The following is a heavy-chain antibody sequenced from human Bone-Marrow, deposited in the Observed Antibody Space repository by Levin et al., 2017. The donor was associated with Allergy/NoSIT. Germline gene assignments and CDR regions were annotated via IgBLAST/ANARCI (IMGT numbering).Heavy chain of an antibody. CDR3: AGGEFPGAFDI. V-gene: IGHV4-31*03. D-gene: IGHD3-16*01. Sequence: ASETLSLTCTVSGGSISSGGYYWSWIRQHPGKGLEWIGYIYYSGSTYYNPSLKSRVTISVDTSKNQFSLKLSSVTAADTAVYYCAGGEFPGAFDIWGQGTMVTVSS. CDR2: IYYSGST. J-gene: IGHJ3*02. CDR1: GGSISSGGYY.